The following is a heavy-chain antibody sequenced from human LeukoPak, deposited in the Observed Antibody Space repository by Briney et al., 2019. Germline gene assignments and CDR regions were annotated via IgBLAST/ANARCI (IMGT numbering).Heavy chain of an antibody. CDR2: ISSSSSTI. V-gene: IGHV3-48*04. D-gene: IGHD5-12*01. Sequence: GGSLRLSCAASGFTFSTYSMNWVRQAPGKGLEWVSYISSSSSTIYYADSVKGRFTISRDNAKNSLYLQMNSLRAEDTAVYYCARDKKAVATVPNWFDPWGQGTLVTVSS. CDR1: GFTFSTYS. J-gene: IGHJ5*02. CDR3: ARDKKAVATVPNWFDP.